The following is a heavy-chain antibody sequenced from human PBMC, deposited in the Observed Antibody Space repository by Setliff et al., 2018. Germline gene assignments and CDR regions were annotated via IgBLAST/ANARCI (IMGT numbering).Heavy chain of an antibody. CDR2: IYTSGST. V-gene: IGHV4-4*07. D-gene: IGHD3-22*01. J-gene: IGHJ4*02. Sequence: TSETLSLTCTVSGGSISSYYWSWIRQPAGKGLEWIGRIYTSGSTSYNPSLKSRVTMSLDTSKNQFTLNLNSVTAADTAVYFCARGQRPDYHDSSPYYYHINYWGQGTLVTVSS. CDR1: GGSISSYY. CDR3: ARGQRPDYHDSSPYYYHINY.